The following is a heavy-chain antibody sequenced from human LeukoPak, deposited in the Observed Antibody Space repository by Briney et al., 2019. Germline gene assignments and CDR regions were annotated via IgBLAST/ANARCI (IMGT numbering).Heavy chain of an antibody. CDR1: GYTFTNYD. V-gene: IGHV1-8*01. J-gene: IGHJ4*02. Sequence: ASVKVSCKASGYTFTNYDINWARQATGQGLEWMGWMKPNSGETGYGQRFQGRVTITADKSTSTAYMELSSLRSEDTAVYYCARDGTSNVVVTAMAYFDYWGQGTLITVSS. D-gene: IGHD2-21*02. CDR2: MKPNSGET. CDR3: ARDGTSNVVVTAMAYFDY.